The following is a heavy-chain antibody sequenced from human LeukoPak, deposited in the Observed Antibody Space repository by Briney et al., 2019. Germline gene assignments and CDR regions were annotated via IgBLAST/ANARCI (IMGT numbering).Heavy chain of an antibody. CDR3: ARVPDRGYYYYYMDV. D-gene: IGHD3-10*01. J-gene: IGHJ6*03. CDR1: CGSISRGDYS. V-gene: IGHV4-30-4*08. Sequence: SQTLSLSWTVACGSISRGDYSWSWIRNLPGKGLEWIGYLDSSGSTYYTPSLKSRVTISVDTSKNQFSLKLSSVTAADTAVYYCARVPDRGYYYYYMDVWGKGTTVTVSS. CDR2: LDSSGST.